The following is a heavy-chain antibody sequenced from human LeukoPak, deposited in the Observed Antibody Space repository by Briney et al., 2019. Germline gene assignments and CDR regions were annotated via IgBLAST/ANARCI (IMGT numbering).Heavy chain of an antibody. CDR2: IRYDGGNK. V-gene: IGHV3-30*02. J-gene: IGHJ4*02. CDR1: GFTFSSYG. D-gene: IGHD2-2*01. CDR3: AKDYRERVVPAAMDFDY. Sequence: GGSLRLSCAASGFTFSSYGMHWVRQAPGKGLEWVAFIRYDGGNKYYADSVKGRFTIPRDNSKNTLYLQMNSLRAEDTAVYYCAKDYRERVVPAAMDFDYWGQGTLVTVSS.